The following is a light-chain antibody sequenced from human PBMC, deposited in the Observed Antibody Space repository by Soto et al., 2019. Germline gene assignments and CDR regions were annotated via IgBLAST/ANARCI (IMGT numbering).Light chain of an antibody. J-gene: IGLJ1*01. CDR1: RRDVGGYNY. V-gene: IGLV2-14*01. CDR2: EVT. CDR3: GSYTMSNTLPFL. Sequence: QSVLTQPASVSGSPGQTITISCTGTRRDVGGYNYVSWYQQYPGTSPKLLIYEVTHRPSGVSNRFSGSKSGNTASLTISGLQADDEAFYYCGSYTMSNTLPFLFGTETKVT.